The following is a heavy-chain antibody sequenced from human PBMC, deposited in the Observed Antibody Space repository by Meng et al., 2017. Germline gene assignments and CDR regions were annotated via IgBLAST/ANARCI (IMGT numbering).Heavy chain of an antibody. D-gene: IGHD6-19*01. CDR3: ARVFSGWYFGAFDI. CDR1: GDSVSSNSAA. J-gene: IGHJ3*02. V-gene: IGHV6-1*01. CDR2: TYYRSKWYN. Sequence: SCAISGDSVSSNSAAWNWIRQSPSRGLEWLGRTYYRSKWYNDYAVSVKSRITINPDTSKNQFSLQLNSVTPEDTAVYYCARVFSGWYFGAFDIWGQGTMVTFSS.